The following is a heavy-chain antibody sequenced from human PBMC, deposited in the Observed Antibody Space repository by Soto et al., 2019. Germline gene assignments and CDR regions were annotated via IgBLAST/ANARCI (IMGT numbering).Heavy chain of an antibody. V-gene: IGHV1-18*04. CDR1: GYTFTSYG. CDR3: ARTDIVVVPAAIDYYYYYGMDV. Sequence: ASVKVSCKASGYTFTSYGISWVRQAPGQGLEWMGWISAYNGNTNYAQKLQGRVTMTTDTSTSTAYMELRSLRSDDTAVYYCARTDIVVVPAAIDYYYYYGMDVWGQGTTVTVSS. J-gene: IGHJ6*02. D-gene: IGHD2-2*02. CDR2: ISAYNGNT.